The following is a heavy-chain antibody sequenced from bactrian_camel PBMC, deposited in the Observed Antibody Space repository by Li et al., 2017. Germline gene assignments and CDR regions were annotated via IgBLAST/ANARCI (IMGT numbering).Heavy chain of an antibody. D-gene: IGHD6*01. CDR2: ITADGMIT. CDR1: GFASSVSC. CDR3: AFMTEGPLSIPGNSMSACNY. J-gene: IGHJ4*01. V-gene: IGHV3S6*01. Sequence: VQLVESGGGSVQAGGSLRLSCAASGFASSVSCMTWARQAPRKGLEWVASITADGMITFSAASMMGRFTISRDNAKNTVYLQMDSLESEDTALYYCAFMTEGPLSIPGNSMSACNYWGQGTQVTVS.